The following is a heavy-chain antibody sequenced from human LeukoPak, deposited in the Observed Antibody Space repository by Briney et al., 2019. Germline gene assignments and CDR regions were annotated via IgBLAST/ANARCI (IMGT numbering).Heavy chain of an antibody. V-gene: IGHV4-59*01. CDR2: IYYSGST. CDR1: GASISNYY. D-gene: IGHD1-26*01. J-gene: IGHJ3*02. Sequence: SETLSLTCTVSGASISNYYWSWIRQPPGKGLEWIGYIYYSGSTNYNPSLKSRVTISVDTSKNQFSLRLSSVTAADTAIYFCARDLYGGSYPFDIWGQGTMVTVSS. CDR3: ARDLYGGSYPFDI.